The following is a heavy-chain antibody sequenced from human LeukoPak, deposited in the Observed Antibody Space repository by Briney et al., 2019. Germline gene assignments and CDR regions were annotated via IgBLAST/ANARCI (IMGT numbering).Heavy chain of an antibody. CDR3: ASSLFSLDSFDP. D-gene: IGHD3-10*02. V-gene: IGHV4-59*01. Sequence: SETLSLTCTVSGGSISSYYWSWIRQPPGKGLEWIGYIYYSGSTNYNPSLKSRVTISVDTSKNQFSLKLSSVTAADTAVYYCASSLFSLDSFDPWGQGTLVTVSS. J-gene: IGHJ5*02. CDR1: GGSISSYY. CDR2: IYYSGST.